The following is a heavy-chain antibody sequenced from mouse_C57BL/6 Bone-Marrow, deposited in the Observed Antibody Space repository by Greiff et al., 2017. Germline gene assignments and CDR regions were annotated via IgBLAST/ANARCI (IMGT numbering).Heavy chain of an antibody. Sequence: EVKLQESGGGLVQPGGSLSLSFAASGFPFTDSYMSWVRQPPGKALEWLGFIRNKANGYTPEYSASVKGRFTISRDNSQSILYLQMNALRAEDSATYYCARSHGYLLYFDVWGTGTTVTVAS. V-gene: IGHV7-3*01. D-gene: IGHD2-2*01. CDR2: IRNKANGYTP. CDR1: GFPFTDSY. CDR3: ARSHGYLLYFDV. J-gene: IGHJ1*03.